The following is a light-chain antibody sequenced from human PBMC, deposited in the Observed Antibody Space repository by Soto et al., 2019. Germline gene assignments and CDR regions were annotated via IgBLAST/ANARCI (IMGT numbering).Light chain of an antibody. V-gene: IGKV3-15*01. CDR2: GAS. CDR3: QPYNNWPPWT. J-gene: IGKJ1*01. CDR1: QSVSSN. Sequence: EIVMTQSPATLSVSPGERATLSCRASQSVSSNLAWYQQKPGQAPRLLIYGASTRATGIPARFSGSGSGTGFTHTISSLQSEDFAVYYCQPYNNWPPWTFGQGTKVEIK.